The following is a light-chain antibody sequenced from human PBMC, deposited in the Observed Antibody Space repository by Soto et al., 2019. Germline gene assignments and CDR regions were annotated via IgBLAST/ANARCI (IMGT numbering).Light chain of an antibody. V-gene: IGKV3-15*01. CDR3: LQYNNWPLT. J-gene: IGKJ4*01. Sequence: EIVMTQSPATLSVSPGERATLSCRASQSVSSNLAWYQQKPGQAPRLLIYGASTRATGIPARFSGSGSGTEFTLTISSLQSEDFAVYFCLQYNNWPLTFGGGTK. CDR2: GAS. CDR1: QSVSSN.